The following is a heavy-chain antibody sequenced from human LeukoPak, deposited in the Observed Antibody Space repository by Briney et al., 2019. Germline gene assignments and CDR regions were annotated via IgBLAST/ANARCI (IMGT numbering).Heavy chain of an antibody. CDR1: GLIFSNYW. D-gene: IGHD3-10*01. Sequence: GGSLRLSCAASGLIFSNYWMTWVRQAPGKGLEWVANIKEDGSETYYVDSVKGRFTISRDNDKNTLYLQMNSLRAEDTAVYYCEAYGSVWGQGTLVIVPS. V-gene: IGHV3-7*03. CDR3: EAYGSV. J-gene: IGHJ4*02. CDR2: IKEDGSET.